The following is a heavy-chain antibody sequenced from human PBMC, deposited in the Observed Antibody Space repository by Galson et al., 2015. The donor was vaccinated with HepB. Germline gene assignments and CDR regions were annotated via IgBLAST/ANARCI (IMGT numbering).Heavy chain of an antibody. CDR1: GFSFTNAW. J-gene: IGHJ5*02. D-gene: IGHD2-15*01. Sequence: SLRLSCAASGFSFTNAWMSWVRQAPGKGLEWVGHIESKTDGGTTDYAAPVKGRFTISRDDSKNTLHLQMNSLKTEDTAVYYCTIVLAYCSGGSCYSSGWLPSWFDPWGQGTLVTVSS. CDR2: IESKTDGGTT. CDR3: TIVLAYCSGGSCYSSGWLPSWFDP. V-gene: IGHV3-15*04.